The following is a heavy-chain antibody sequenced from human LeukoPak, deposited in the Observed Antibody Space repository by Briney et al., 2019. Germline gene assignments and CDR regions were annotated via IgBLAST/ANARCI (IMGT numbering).Heavy chain of an antibody. Sequence: GGSLRLSCAASGFTVSSYYMTWVRQAPGKGLEWVSLIYTGGGTNYADSVKGRFTISRDNSKNTLYLQMSSLSADDTAVYYCAKARGTVVPPFDYWGQGTLATVSS. J-gene: IGHJ4*02. CDR1: GFTVSSYY. CDR3: AKARGTVVPPFDY. CDR2: IYTGGGT. D-gene: IGHD3-22*01. V-gene: IGHV3-53*01.